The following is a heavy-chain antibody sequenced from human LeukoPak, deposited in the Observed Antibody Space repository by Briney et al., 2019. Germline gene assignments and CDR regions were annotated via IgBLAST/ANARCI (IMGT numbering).Heavy chain of an antibody. J-gene: IGHJ6*03. Sequence: SVKVSCKASGGTFSSYAISWARQAPGQGLEWMGGIIPIFGTANYAQKFQGRVTITADESTSTAYMELSSLRSEDTAVYYCARGGTSCYLGRCYYYYMDVWGKGTTVTISS. CDR1: GGTFSSYA. V-gene: IGHV1-69*13. D-gene: IGHD2-2*01. CDR2: IIPIFGTA. CDR3: ARGGTSCYLGRCYYYYMDV.